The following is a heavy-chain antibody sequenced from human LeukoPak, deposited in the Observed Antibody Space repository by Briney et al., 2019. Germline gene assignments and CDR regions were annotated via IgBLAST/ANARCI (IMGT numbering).Heavy chain of an antibody. Sequence: GRSLRLSCAASGFTFSSYGMHWVRQAPGKGLGWVAVISYDGSNTYYADSVKGRFTISRDNSKNMLYLQMNSLRAEDTAVYYCAKPYYYGSRSYMDYWGQGTLVTVSS. J-gene: IGHJ4*02. CDR1: GFTFSSYG. D-gene: IGHD3-10*01. CDR2: ISYDGSNT. V-gene: IGHV3-30*18. CDR3: AKPYYYGSRSYMDY.